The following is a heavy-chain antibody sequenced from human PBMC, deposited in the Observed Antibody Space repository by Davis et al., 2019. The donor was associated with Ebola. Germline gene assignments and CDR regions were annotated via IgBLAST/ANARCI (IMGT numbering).Heavy chain of an antibody. D-gene: IGHD1-26*01. CDR2: ISSSGSTI. CDR3: ARAGAGYDADYDYYGMDV. V-gene: IGHV3-48*03. CDR1: GFTFSSYE. J-gene: IGHJ6*02. Sequence: GGSLRLSCAASGFTFSSYEMNWVRQAPGKGLEWVSYISSSGSTIYYADSVKGRFTISRDNAKNSLYLQMNSLRAEDTAVYYCARAGAGYDADYDYYGMDVWGQGTTVTVSS.